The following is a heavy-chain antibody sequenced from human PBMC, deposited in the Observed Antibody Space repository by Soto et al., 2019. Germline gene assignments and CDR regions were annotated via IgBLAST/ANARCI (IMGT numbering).Heavy chain of an antibody. J-gene: IGHJ4*02. V-gene: IGHV3-20*04. Sequence: GGALRLSCAGSGFTFDDFGMGWVRQVPGKGLEWVAGINWNGRTRNYADSVKGRFTISRDTAKNSLYLQMNSLRAEDTALYFCARASPRGRYFDWLIFPLGHWGQGTLVTVSS. CDR3: ARASPRGRYFDWLIFPLGH. CDR2: INWNGRTR. D-gene: IGHD3-9*01. CDR1: GFTFDDFG.